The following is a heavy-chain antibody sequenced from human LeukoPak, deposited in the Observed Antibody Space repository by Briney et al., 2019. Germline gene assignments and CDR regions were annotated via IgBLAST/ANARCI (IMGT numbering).Heavy chain of an antibody. CDR1: GFTFSNYW. V-gene: IGHV3-7*01. J-gene: IGHJ4*02. CDR3: ARDLGVIVHPSDY. CDR2: IKQDGSES. D-gene: IGHD3-16*02. Sequence: GGSLRLSCGGSGFTFSNYWMNWVRQAPGKGLEWVANIKQDGSESHYVDSVKGRFTISRDNAKNSLYLQMNSLRAEDTAVYYCARDLGVIVHPSDYWGQGTLVTVSS.